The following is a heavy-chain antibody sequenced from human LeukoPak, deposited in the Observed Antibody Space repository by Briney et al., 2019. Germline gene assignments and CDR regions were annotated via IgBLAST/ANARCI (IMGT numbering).Heavy chain of an antibody. V-gene: IGHV1-69*13. D-gene: IGHD3-9*01. Sequence: ASVKVSCKASGGTFSSYAISWVRQAPGQGLEWMGGIIPIFGTANYAQKFQGRVTITADDSTSTAYMELSSLRSEDTAVYYCAREGNYDILTGAFDYWGQGTLVTVSS. CDR2: IIPIFGTA. CDR3: AREGNYDILTGAFDY. J-gene: IGHJ4*02. CDR1: GGTFSSYA.